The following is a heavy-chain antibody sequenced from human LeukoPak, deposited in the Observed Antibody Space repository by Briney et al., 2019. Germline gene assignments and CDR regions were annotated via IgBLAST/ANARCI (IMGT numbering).Heavy chain of an antibody. CDR1: GGSISSSSYY. CDR2: IPYSGNA. J-gene: IGHJ4*02. CDR3: ARYPCSGISGWQAFDY. D-gene: IGHD6-19*01. V-gene: IGHV4-39*01. Sequence: SETLSLTCTVSGGSISSSSYYWGWIRQPPGQGLEWIGTIPYSGNAYYSPSLKSRVTISVDTSMNQFSLKVSSVTAADTAVYYCARYPCSGISGWQAFDYWGQGTLVTVSS.